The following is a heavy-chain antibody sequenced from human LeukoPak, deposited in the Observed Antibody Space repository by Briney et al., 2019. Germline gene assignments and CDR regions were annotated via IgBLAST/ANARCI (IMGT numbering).Heavy chain of an antibody. CDR2: ISNDGNKK. CDR3: ARDPFHLLILFDH. CDR1: GFPFSTYA. D-gene: IGHD2/OR15-2a*01. Sequence: GGSLRLSCAASGFPFSTYAMHWVRQAPGKGLEWVALISNDGNKKYYADSVKGRFTVSRDNSKNTLFLQMNSLRTENTAVYYCARDPFHLLILFDHWGQGTLVTVSS. J-gene: IGHJ4*02. V-gene: IGHV3-30-3*01.